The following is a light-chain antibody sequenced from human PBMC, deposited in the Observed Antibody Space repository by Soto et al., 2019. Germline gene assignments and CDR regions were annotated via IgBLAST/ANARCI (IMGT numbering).Light chain of an antibody. CDR2: GAS. CDR1: QSVSNN. CDR3: QQYHYWWT. Sequence: EIVVSQSPSTLSVSPGEKATLSCRASQSVSNNLAWFQQKPGQVPRLLIYGASNRATGVSARFSGSGSGTEFTLTISSLQSEDFAVYYCQQYHYWWTFGQGTKV. V-gene: IGKV3-15*01. J-gene: IGKJ1*01.